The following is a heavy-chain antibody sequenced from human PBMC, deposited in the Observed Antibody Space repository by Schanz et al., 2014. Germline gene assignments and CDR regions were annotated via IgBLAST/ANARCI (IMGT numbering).Heavy chain of an antibody. CDR1: GFGFSSYS. J-gene: IGHJ3*02. CDR2: INGDGSRT. V-gene: IGHV3-74*02. Sequence: EVQLVESGGGLVKPGGSLRLSCAASGFGFSSYSMNWVRQAPGKGLEWVSRINGDGSRTAYADSVKGRFTISRDNAKNTLYLQMNSLRAEDTAVYYCAKSDAFDIWGQGTLVTVSS. CDR3: AKSDAFDI.